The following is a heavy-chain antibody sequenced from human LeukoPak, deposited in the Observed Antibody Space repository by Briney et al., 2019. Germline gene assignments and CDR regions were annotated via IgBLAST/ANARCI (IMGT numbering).Heavy chain of an antibody. J-gene: IGHJ4*02. D-gene: IGHD2/OR15-2a*01. CDR1: GFTFSSYG. V-gene: IGHV3-33*01. Sequence: PGRSLRLSCAASGFTFSSYGMHWVRQAPGEGLEWVAVIWYDGSNKYYADSVKGRFTISRDNSKNTLYLQMNSLRAEDTAVYYCARGIYSFDYWGQGTLVTVSS. CDR2: IWYDGSNK. CDR3: ARGIYSFDY.